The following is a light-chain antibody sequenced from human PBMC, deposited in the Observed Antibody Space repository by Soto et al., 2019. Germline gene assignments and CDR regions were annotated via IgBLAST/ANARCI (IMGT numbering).Light chain of an antibody. CDR3: QQYGNSPYS. Sequence: EIVLTQSPGTLSLSPGERATLSCRASQSVSSAYLAWYKQKPGQAPRVLIFDASSRATGIPDRFSGSGSGTDFTLTISRLEPEDLAVYYCQQYGNSPYSFGQGTKLEIK. V-gene: IGKV3-20*01. CDR1: QSVSSAY. J-gene: IGKJ2*03. CDR2: DAS.